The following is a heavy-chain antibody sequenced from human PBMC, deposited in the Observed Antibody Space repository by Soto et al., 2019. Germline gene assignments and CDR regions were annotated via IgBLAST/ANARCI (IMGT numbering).Heavy chain of an antibody. CDR1: GYTFTSYA. D-gene: IGHD3-3*01. CDR3: ARGDDDFWSGLDYYGMGV. CDR2: INAGNGNK. J-gene: IGHJ6*02. Sequence: ASVKVSCQASGYTFTSYAMHWVRQAPGQRPEWMRRINAGNGNKKYSQKFAGRDTITRDTSASRAYMERSSLRVEDRGVDYCARGDDDFWSGLDYYGMGVGGQGTTVTVS. V-gene: IGHV1-3*01.